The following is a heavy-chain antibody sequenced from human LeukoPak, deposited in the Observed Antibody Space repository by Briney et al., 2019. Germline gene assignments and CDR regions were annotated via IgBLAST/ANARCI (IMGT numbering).Heavy chain of an antibody. V-gene: IGHV4-39*02. Sequence: PSETLSLTCTVSGGSISSSSYYWGWIRQPPGKGLEWIASMYHSGNTYYNPSLKSRVTVSVDTPKNQVSLQLNSVTPEDTAVYYCARDPVTKNAGWYFDLWGRGTFVTVST. CDR2: MYHSGNT. CDR1: GGSISSSSYY. D-gene: IGHD1-1*01. CDR3: ARDPVTKNAGWYFDL. J-gene: IGHJ2*01.